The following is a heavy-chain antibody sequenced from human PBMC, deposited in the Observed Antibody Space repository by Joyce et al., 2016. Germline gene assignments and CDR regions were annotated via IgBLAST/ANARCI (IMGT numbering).Heavy chain of an antibody. Sequence: QLVESGGGVVKPGGSLRLSCEASGSTFSSLSMSWFRQAPGKGLGWVAAISGTSYYIFHAETVRGRFTVSRDNAKKTLYLQMNSLRAEDSAVFYCAIGGISYYYAMDVWGQGTTVTVSS. D-gene: IGHD3-16*01. CDR1: GSTFSSLS. J-gene: IGHJ6*02. CDR3: AIGGISYYYAMDV. CDR2: ISGTSYYI. V-gene: IGHV3-21*01.